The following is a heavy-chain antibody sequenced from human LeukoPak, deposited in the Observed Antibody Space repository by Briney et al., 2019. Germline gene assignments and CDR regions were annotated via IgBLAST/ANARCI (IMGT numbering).Heavy chain of an antibody. Sequence: SVKVSCKASGGTFSSYAISWVRQAPGQGLEWMGRIIPILGIANYAQKFQGRVTVTADKSTSTAYMELSSLRSEDTAVYYCARGCCSGGSCYNNWFDPWGQGTLVTVSS. J-gene: IGHJ5*02. CDR1: GGTFSSYA. V-gene: IGHV1-69*04. D-gene: IGHD2-15*01. CDR2: IIPILGIA. CDR3: ARGCCSGGSCYNNWFDP.